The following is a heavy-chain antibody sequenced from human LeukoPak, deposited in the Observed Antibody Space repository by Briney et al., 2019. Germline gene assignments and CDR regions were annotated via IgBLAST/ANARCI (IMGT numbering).Heavy chain of an antibody. CDR1: GFTFSDYY. CDR2: IYYSGST. V-gene: IGHV4-38-2*01. D-gene: IGHD1-26*01. CDR3: ARRPSGSYASYYFDY. Sequence: LRLSCAASGFTFSDYYMGWIRQPPGKGLEWIGSIYYSGSTYYNPSLKSRVTISVDTSKNQFSLKLSSVTAADTAVYYCARRPSGSYASYYFDYWGQGTLVTVSS. J-gene: IGHJ4*02.